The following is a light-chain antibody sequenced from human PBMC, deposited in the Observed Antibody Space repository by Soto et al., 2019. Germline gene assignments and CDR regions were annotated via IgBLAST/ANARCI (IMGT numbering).Light chain of an antibody. Sequence: DIPMTQSPSSLSASVGDRVTITCRESRRLNSHLNWYQQIPGRAPKLLIYGTSTLYGGVPPRFSGSGSGTDFTLTISSLHPEDFSTYYCPQSYTTPPTFGPGTRVEIK. CDR2: GTS. J-gene: IGKJ1*01. CDR1: RRLNSH. V-gene: IGKV1-39*01. CDR3: PQSYTTPPT.